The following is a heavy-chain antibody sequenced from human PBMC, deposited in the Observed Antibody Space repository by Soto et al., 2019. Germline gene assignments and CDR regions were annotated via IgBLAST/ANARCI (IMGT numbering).Heavy chain of an antibody. V-gene: IGHV3-7*01. Sequence: PGGSLRLSCAASGFTFSNYLMSWARQAPGKGLEWVANIKQDGSEKYYVDSVKGRFTVSRDNADNSLYLQMNSLRAEDTAVYYCARVVRQMVRRVFKGYCMDVWGKGTTVTVSS. D-gene: IGHD3-10*01. CDR2: IKQDGSEK. CDR1: GFTFSNYL. J-gene: IGHJ6*03. CDR3: ARVVRQMVRRVFKGYCMDV.